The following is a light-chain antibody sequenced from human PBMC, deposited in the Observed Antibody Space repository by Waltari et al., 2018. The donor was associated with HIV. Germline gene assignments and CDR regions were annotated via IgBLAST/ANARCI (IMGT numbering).Light chain of an antibody. CDR3: QQYGDTPLT. CDR1: QHVGSRR. CDR2: DAS. J-gene: IGKJ4*01. Sequence: EIVLTQSPGTLSLSPGDRATLSCRANQHVGSRRLAWYQRKLGQAPRLLIYDASTRATGIPDRFSGSGSGTDFTLTINRLEPEDFAVYFCQQYGDTPLTFGGGTKVEIK. V-gene: IGKV3-20*01.